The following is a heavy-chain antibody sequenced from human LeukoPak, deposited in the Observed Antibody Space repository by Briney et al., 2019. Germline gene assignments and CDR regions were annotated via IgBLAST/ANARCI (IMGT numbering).Heavy chain of an antibody. CDR2: ISGSGGST. J-gene: IGHJ4*02. CDR1: GFTFRSTV. CDR3: AKWMMAVAGL. Sequence: GGSLRLSCAASGFTFRSTVMTWVRQAPGKGLEWVSAISGSGGSTYYADSVKGRFTISRDNSKNTLYLQMNSLRAEDTAVYYCAKWMMAVAGLWGQGTLVTVSS. D-gene: IGHD6-19*01. V-gene: IGHV3-23*01.